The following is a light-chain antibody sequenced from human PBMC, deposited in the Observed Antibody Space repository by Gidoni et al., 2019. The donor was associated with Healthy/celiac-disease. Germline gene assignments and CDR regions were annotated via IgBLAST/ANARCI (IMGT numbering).Light chain of an antibody. CDR2: LGS. CDR1: QSLLHSNGYNY. V-gene: IGKV2-28*01. CDR3: MQALQTPYT. Sequence: DIVMTHSPPSLPVTPGEPASISCRSSQSLLHSNGYNYLDWYLQKPGQSPQLLIYLGSYRASGVTDRCSGSGSGTDFTLKISRVEAEDVGVYYCMQALQTPYTFGQGTKLEIK. J-gene: IGKJ2*01.